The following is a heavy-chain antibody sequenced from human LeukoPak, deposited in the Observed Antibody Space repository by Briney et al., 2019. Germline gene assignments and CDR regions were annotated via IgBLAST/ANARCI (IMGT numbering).Heavy chain of an antibody. D-gene: IGHD5-18*01. CDR2: IGSGAKSYAT. Sequence: GGSLRLSCAASGSTFSGSAMHWVRQAPGKGLEWVGQIGSGAKSYATAYAASVKGRFTISRDDSKNTAYLQMNSLQTEDTAVYCTREKEAYNFGLAYYYYYMDVWGKGTTVTVSS. CDR3: TREKEAYNFGLAYYYYYMDV. J-gene: IGHJ6*03. CDR1: GSTFSGSA. V-gene: IGHV3-73*01.